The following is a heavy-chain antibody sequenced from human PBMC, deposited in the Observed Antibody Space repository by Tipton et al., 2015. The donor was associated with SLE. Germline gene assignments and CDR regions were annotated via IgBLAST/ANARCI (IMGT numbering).Heavy chain of an antibody. CDR3: VRLRSKVLIDY. V-gene: IGHV4-59*12. J-gene: IGHJ4*02. CDR1: GDSISKYY. CDR2: IYYSGST. D-gene: IGHD2-8*01. Sequence: TLSLTCTVSGDSISKYYWSWIRQPPGKGLEWIGYIYYSGSTKYNPSLKSRVTMSVDTSKNQFSLKLTSVTAADTAVYYCVRLRSKVLIDYWGQGTLVTVSS.